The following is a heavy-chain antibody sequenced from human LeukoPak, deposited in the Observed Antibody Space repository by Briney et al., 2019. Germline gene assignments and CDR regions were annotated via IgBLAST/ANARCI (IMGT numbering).Heavy chain of an antibody. CDR3: ARDEADSSGYHN. D-gene: IGHD3-22*01. Sequence: GGSLRLSCAASGFTFSSYAMHWVRQAPGKGLEWVAVISYDGSNKYYADSVKGRFTISRDNSKNTLYLQMNSLRAEDTAVYYCARDEADSSGYHNWGQGTLVTVSS. J-gene: IGHJ4*02. CDR1: GFTFSSYA. CDR2: ISYDGSNK. V-gene: IGHV3-30-3*01.